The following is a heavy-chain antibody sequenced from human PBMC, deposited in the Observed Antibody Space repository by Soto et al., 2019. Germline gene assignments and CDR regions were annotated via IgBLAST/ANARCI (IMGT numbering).Heavy chain of an antibody. J-gene: IGHJ5*02. CDR3: ASGSGLPSGWFDP. CDR2: IYYSGST. Sequence: PSETLSLTCTVSGGSISSGGYYWSWIRQHPGKGLEWIGYIYYSGSTYYNPSLKSRVTISVDTSKNQFSLKLSSVTAADTAVYYCASGSGLPSGWFDPWGQGTLVTVSS. D-gene: IGHD3-10*01. CDR1: GGSISSGGYY. V-gene: IGHV4-31*03.